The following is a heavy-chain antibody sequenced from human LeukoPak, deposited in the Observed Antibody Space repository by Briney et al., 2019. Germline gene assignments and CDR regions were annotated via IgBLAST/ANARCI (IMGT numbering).Heavy chain of an antibody. CDR1: GFSFGSEA. V-gene: IGHV3-23*01. CDR3: AKDIVVVPAAILKWNWNYVSGAFDI. CDR2: ISGSGGST. D-gene: IGHD2-2*02. Sequence: GGSLRLSCTVSGFSFGSEAMSWVRQAPGKGLEWVSAISGSGGSTYYADSVKGRFTISRDNSKNTLYLQMNSLRAEDTAVYYCAKDIVVVPAAILKWNWNYVSGAFDIWGQGTMVTVSS. J-gene: IGHJ3*02.